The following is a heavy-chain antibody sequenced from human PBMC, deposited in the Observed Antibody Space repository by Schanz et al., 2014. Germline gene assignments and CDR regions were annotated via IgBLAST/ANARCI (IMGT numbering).Heavy chain of an antibody. CDR3: AKNQYDDVDLSSFYFDF. CDR2: VHPGGST. J-gene: IGHJ4*02. V-gene: IGHV3-66*01. CDR1: GFIVRSNY. Sequence: VQLVESGGGVVQPGRSLRLSCAASGFIVRSNYMTWVRQAPGKGLEWVSFVHPGGSTYYPDSVKGRFTISRDSSKNTLYLQMNSLRPEDTAIYYCAKNQYDDVDLSSFYFDFWGQGILVTVSS. D-gene: IGHD3-10*02.